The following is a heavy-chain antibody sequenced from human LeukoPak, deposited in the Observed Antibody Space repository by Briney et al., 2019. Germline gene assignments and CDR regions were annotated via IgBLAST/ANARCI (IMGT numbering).Heavy chain of an antibody. CDR2: ISGSGGST. V-gene: IGHV3-23*01. CDR1: GFTFSSYA. Sequence: GGSLTLSCAASGFTFSSYAMSWVRQAPGKGLEWVSAISGSGGSTYYADSVKGRFTISRDNSKNTLYLQMNSLRAEDTAVYYCAKGARRDYYDSSGILYYYYGMDVWGQGTAVTVSS. D-gene: IGHD3-22*01. J-gene: IGHJ6*02. CDR3: AKGARRDYYDSSGILYYYYGMDV.